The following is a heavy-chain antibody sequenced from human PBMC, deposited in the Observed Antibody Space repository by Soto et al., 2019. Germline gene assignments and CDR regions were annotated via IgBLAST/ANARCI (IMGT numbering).Heavy chain of an antibody. CDR3: ARGPHLYGYSSGWYRLWFDP. CDR2: IYYSGST. Sequence: SETLSLTCTVSGGSISSGGYYWSRIRQHPGKGLEWIGYIYYSGSTYYNPSLKSRVTISVDTSKNQFSLKLSSVTAADTAVYYCARGPHLYGYSSGWYRLWFDPWGQGTLVTVSS. CDR1: GGSISSGGYY. D-gene: IGHD6-19*01. V-gene: IGHV4-31*03. J-gene: IGHJ5*02.